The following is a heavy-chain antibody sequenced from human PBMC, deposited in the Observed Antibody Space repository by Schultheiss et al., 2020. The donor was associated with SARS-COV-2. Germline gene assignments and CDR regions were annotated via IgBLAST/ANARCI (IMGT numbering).Heavy chain of an antibody. Sequence: GGSLRLSCKASGFTFSRSAMHWVRQAPGKGLDWVAVIWDDGGNKYYADSVDGRFIISRDNSKATVYLQMNSLRAEDTAVYYCARDMVTVPSYYYHYNGMDVWGQGTTVTVSS. V-gene: IGHV3-33*01. CDR1: GFTFSRSA. CDR2: IWDDGGNK. D-gene: IGHD2-21*02. J-gene: IGHJ6*02. CDR3: ARDMVTVPSYYYHYNGMDV.